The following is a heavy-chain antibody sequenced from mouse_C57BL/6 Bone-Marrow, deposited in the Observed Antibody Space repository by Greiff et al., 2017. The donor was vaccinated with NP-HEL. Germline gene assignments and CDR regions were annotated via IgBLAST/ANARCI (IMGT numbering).Heavy chain of an antibody. V-gene: IGHV1-19*01. J-gene: IGHJ2*01. Sequence: EVQLQQSGPVLVKPGASVKMSCKASGYTFTDYYMNWVKQSHGKSLEWIGVINPYNGGTSYNQKFKGKATLTVDKSSSTAYMELNSLTSEDSAVYYCARRHYGSSLFDYWGQGTTLTVSS. CDR2: INPYNGGT. CDR3: ARRHYGSSLFDY. CDR1: GYTFTDYY. D-gene: IGHD1-1*01.